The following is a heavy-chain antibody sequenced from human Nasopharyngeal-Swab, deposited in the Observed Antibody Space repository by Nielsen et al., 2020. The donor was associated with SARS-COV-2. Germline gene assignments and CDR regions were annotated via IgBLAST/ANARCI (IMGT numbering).Heavy chain of an antibody. D-gene: IGHD1-14*01. V-gene: IGHV1-46*01. CDR3: ARDLEGIHPGP. CDR1: GYTFTSYY. Sequence: ASVKVSCKASGYTFTSYYMHWVRQAPGQGLEWMGIINPSGGSTSYAQKFQGRVTMTRDTSTSTVYMELSSLRPEDTAVYYCARDLEGIHPGPWGQGTLVTVSS. J-gene: IGHJ5*02. CDR2: INPSGGST.